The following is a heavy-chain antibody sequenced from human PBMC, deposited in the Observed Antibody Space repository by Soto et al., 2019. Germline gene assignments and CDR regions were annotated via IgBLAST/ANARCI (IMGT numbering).Heavy chain of an antibody. V-gene: IGHV1-24*01. Sequence: GASVKVSCEVSGYTLTELSMHWVRQAPGKGLEWMGGFDPEDGETIYAQKFQGRVTMTEDTSTDTAYMELSSLRSEDTAVYYCATATSWLRYYYYYGMDVWGQGTTVTVSS. J-gene: IGHJ6*02. CDR2: FDPEDGET. CDR3: ATATSWLRYYYYYGMDV. CDR1: GYTLTELS. D-gene: IGHD5-12*01.